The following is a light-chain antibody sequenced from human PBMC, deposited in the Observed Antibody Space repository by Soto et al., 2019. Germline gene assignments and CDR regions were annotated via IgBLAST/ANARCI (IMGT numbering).Light chain of an antibody. CDR3: QQYGSSGT. CDR2: GAS. J-gene: IGKJ1*01. Sequence: ESVLTQSPCTLSLSPGERATLSCRASQSVSSNYLAWYQQKPGQAPRLLIYGASTRASGIPDRFSGSGSGTEFTLTISSLQSEDFAVYYCQQYGSSGTFGQGTKVDIK. CDR1: QSVSSNY. V-gene: IGKV3-20*01.